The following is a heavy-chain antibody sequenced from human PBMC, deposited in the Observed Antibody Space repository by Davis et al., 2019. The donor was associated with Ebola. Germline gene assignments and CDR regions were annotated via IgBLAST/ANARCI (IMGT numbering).Heavy chain of an antibody. CDR1: GFTFSSYS. CDR2: ISSSSSYI. Sequence: PGGSLRLSCAASGFTFSSYSMNCVRQAPGKGLEWVSSISSSSSYIYYADSVKGRFTISRDNAKNSLYLQMNSLRAEDTAVYYCARMVTDYYYGMDVWGQGTTVTVSS. CDR3: ARMVTDYYYGMDV. V-gene: IGHV3-21*01. J-gene: IGHJ6*02. D-gene: IGHD2-8*01.